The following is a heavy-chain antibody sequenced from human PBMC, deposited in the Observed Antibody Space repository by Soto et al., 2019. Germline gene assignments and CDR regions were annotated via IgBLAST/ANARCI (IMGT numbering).Heavy chain of an antibody. CDR3: ERRGYSSSWYYYYYYGMDV. V-gene: IGHV1-8*01. J-gene: IGHJ6*02. CDR2: MNPNSGNT. CDR1: GYTFTSYD. Sequence: QVQLVQSGAEVKKPGASVKVSCKASGYTFTSYDINWVRQATGQGLEWMGWMNPNSGNTGYAQKCQGRVTMTRNTSISTAYMELSSLRSEDTAVYYCERRGYSSSWYYYYYYGMDVWGQGTTVTVSS. D-gene: IGHD6-13*01.